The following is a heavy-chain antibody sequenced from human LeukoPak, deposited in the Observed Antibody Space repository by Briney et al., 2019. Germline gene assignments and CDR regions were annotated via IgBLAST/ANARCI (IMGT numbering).Heavy chain of an antibody. Sequence: SVKVSCKASGGTFSSYAISWVRQAPGQGLEWMGGIIPIFGTANYAQKFQGRVTITADESTSTAYMELSSLRSEDTAVYYCARVYVRFLEWCWFDPWGQGTLVTVSS. CDR1: GGTFSSYA. J-gene: IGHJ5*02. CDR2: IIPIFGTA. CDR3: ARVYVRFLEWCWFDP. D-gene: IGHD3-3*01. V-gene: IGHV1-69*13.